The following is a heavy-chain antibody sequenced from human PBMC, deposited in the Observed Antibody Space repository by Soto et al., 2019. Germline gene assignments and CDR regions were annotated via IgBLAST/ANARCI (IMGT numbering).Heavy chain of an antibody. Sequence: ASVKVSCKASGYTFTSYAMHWVRQAPGQRLEWMGWINAGNGNTKYSQKFQGRVTITRDTSASTAYMEPSSLRSEDTAVYYCARAGNYDSSGYYSGYWGQGTLVTVSS. D-gene: IGHD3-22*01. V-gene: IGHV1-3*01. CDR1: GYTFTSYA. J-gene: IGHJ4*02. CDR3: ARAGNYDSSGYYSGY. CDR2: INAGNGNT.